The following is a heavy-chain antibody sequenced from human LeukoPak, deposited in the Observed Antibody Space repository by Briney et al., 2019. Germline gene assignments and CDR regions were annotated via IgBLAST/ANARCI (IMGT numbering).Heavy chain of an antibody. D-gene: IGHD3-22*01. CDR1: GYSISSGYY. V-gene: IGHV4-38-2*02. J-gene: IGHJ4*02. CDR3: ARDNFVLTDNSGLDY. CDR2: MYHSGLI. Sequence: PSETLSLTCNVSGYSISSGYYWGWTRQSPGKGLEWIANMYHSGLIYYNPSLKSRITISMDMSKNQLSLKLRSVTAADTAVYYCARDNFVLTDNSGLDYWGQGTLVTVSS.